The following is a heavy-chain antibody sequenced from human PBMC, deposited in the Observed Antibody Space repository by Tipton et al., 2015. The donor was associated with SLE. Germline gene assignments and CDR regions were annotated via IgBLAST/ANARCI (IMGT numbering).Heavy chain of an antibody. J-gene: IGHJ3*02. CDR2: IYTSGST. V-gene: IGHV4-4*08. CDR3: ARSLKGAFDM. Sequence: TLSLTCTVSGGSISSYYWSWIRQPPGKGLEWIGYIYTSGSTNYNPSLKSRVTISVDTSKNQFSLKLTSVTAADTAVYYCARSLKGAFDMWGQGTMVTVSS. CDR1: GGSISSYY.